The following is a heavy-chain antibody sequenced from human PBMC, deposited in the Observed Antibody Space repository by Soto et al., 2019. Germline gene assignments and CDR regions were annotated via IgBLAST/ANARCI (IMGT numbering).Heavy chain of an antibody. CDR1: GGSFSGYY. Sequence: SETLSLTCAVYGGSFSGYYWSWIRQPPGKGLEWIGEINHSGSTNYNPSLKSRVTISVDTSKNQFSLKLSSVTAADTAVYYCARDPSYCSGGSCYSSRSHWFDPWGQGTLVTVSS. J-gene: IGHJ5*02. D-gene: IGHD2-15*01. V-gene: IGHV4-34*01. CDR2: INHSGST. CDR3: ARDPSYCSGGSCYSSRSHWFDP.